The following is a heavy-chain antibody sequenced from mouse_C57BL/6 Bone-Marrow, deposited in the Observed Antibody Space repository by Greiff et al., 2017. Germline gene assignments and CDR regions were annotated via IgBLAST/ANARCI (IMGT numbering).Heavy chain of an antibody. CDR3: TAGDYYAMDY. V-gene: IGHV6-3*01. J-gene: IGHJ4*01. CDR2: IRLKSDNYAT. CDR1: GFTFSNYW. Sequence: DVKLVESGGGLVQPGGSMKLSCVASGFTFSNYWMNWVRQSPEKGLEWVAQIRLKSDNYATHYAESVKGRFTISRDDSKSSVYLQMNNLRAEDTGIYYCTAGDYYAMDYWGQGTSVTVSS.